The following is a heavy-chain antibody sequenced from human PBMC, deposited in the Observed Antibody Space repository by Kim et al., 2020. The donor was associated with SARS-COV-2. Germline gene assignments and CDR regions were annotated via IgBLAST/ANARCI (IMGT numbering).Heavy chain of an antibody. V-gene: IGHV3-33*01. D-gene: IGHD3-10*01. Sequence: GSLRLSCAASGFTFSNYGMHWVRQAPGKGLEWVAVIWYDGSNKYYADSVKGRFTISRDNSKNTLYLQMNSLRAEDTAVYYCARAPPHYYGSGSYRHYYYGMDVWGQGTTVTVSS. CDR2: IWYDGSNK. CDR3: ARAPPHYYGSGSYRHYYYGMDV. CDR1: GFTFSNYG. J-gene: IGHJ6*02.